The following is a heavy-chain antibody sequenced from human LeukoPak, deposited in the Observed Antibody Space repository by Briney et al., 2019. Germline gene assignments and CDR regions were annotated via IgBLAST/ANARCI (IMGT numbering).Heavy chain of an antibody. J-gene: IGHJ4*02. CDR1: GVSISSYY. D-gene: IGHD2-2*01. Sequence: SETLSLTCTVSGVSISSYYWSWIRQPPGKGLEWIGYIYYSGSTNYNPSLKSRVTISVDTSKNLFSLKLSSVTAADTAVYYCARDSQYCTSTSCYFDYWGQGTLVTVSS. V-gene: IGHV4-59*01. CDR2: IYYSGST. CDR3: ARDSQYCTSTSCYFDY.